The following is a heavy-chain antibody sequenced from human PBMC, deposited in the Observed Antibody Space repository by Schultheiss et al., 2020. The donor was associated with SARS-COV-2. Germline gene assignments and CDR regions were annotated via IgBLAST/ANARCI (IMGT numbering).Heavy chain of an antibody. CDR3: ARGITARDWYFDL. D-gene: IGHD3-10*01. CDR1: GGSVSSGSYY. CDR2: MYYSGNT. V-gene: IGHV4-39*07. Sequence: SETLSLTCTVSGGSVSSGSYYWSWIRQPPGKGLEWIGSMYYSGNTYYNPSLKSRVTISVDTSKNQFSLKLSSVTAADTAVYYCARGITARDWYFDLWGRGTLVTVSS. J-gene: IGHJ2*01.